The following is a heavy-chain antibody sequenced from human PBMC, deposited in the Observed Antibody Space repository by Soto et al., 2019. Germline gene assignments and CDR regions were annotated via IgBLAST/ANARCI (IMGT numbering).Heavy chain of an antibody. D-gene: IGHD3-22*01. V-gene: IGHV4-39*01. Sequence: QLQLQESGPGLVKPSETLSLTCTVSGGSISSNINYWGWIRQPPGKGLEWIGNIHYSGSTYYDSSLQSRVTISIDTSKNQFSLKLSSVTATDTAVYYCASQHYYDSSGYYVVYWGHGTLVTVSS. J-gene: IGHJ4*01. CDR2: IHYSGST. CDR3: ASQHYYDSSGYYVVY. CDR1: GGSISSNINY.